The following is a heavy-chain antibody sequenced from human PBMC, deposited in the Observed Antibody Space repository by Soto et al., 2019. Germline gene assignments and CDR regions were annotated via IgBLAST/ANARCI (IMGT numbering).Heavy chain of an antibody. Sequence: QVQLVQSGAEVKKPGASVKVSCKASGYTFTSYGISWVRQAPGQGLEWMGWISAYNGSTNYAQKLQGRVTMTTDTSTSTAYMELRSLRSDDTAVYYCARVRTPYDFWSGYYTLDYWCQGTLVTVSS. D-gene: IGHD3-3*01. CDR2: ISAYNGST. V-gene: IGHV1-18*01. CDR1: GYTFTSYG. J-gene: IGHJ4*02. CDR3: ARVRTPYDFWSGYYTLDY.